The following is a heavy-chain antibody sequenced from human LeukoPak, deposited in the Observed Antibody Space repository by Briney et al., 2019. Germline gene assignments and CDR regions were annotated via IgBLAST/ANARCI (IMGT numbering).Heavy chain of an antibody. J-gene: IGHJ6*03. V-gene: IGHV3-20*04. CDR2: INWDGGST. CDR1: GFTFDDYG. Sequence: GGSLRLSCAASGFTFDDYGMSWVREAPGKGLEWVSGINWDGGSTGYADSVKGRFTISRDNAKNSLYLHMNSLRVEETALYYCGRGGYYDSSGYLYYYYYMDVWGKGNAVSVS. D-gene: IGHD3-22*01. CDR3: GRGGYYDSSGYLYYYYYMDV.